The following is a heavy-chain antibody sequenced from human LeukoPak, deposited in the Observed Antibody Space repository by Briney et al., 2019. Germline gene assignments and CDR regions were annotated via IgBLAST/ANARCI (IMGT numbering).Heavy chain of an antibody. V-gene: IGHV1-69*05. CDR1: GGTFSSYA. Sequence: GASVKVSCKASGGTFSSYAISWVRQAPGQGLEWMGGIIPIFGTANYAQKFQGRVMITTDESTSTAYMELSSLRSEDTAVYYCAGTYYDFWSGSGAMDVWGKGTTVTVSS. CDR2: IIPIFGTA. CDR3: AGTYYDFWSGSGAMDV. J-gene: IGHJ6*03. D-gene: IGHD3-3*01.